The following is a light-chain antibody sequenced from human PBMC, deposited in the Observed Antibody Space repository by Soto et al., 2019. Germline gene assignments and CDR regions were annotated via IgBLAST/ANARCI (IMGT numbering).Light chain of an antibody. CDR3: QQYGSAPWT. Sequence: EIVLTQSPGTLSLSPGERATISYRASQSVSSNYLAWYQQKPGQAPRLLIYAASNRASGIPDRFGGSGSGTDFTLTVSRLEPEDFAVYYCQQYGSAPWTFGQGTKVEI. V-gene: IGKV3-20*01. CDR2: AAS. J-gene: IGKJ1*01. CDR1: QSVSSNY.